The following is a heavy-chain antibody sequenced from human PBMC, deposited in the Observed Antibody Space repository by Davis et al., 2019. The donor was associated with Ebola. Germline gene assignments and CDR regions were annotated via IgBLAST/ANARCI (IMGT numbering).Heavy chain of an antibody. CDR2: INPRGGST. D-gene: IGHD3-16*02. CDR1: GYTFTSYY. CDR3: ARGDDYDYIWGSYRCDY. Sequence: ASVKVSCKASGYTFTSYYMHWVRQAPGQGLEWMGIINPRGGSTSYAQKFQGRVTITADESTSTAYMELSSLRSEDTAVYYCARGDDYDYIWGSYRCDYWGQGTLVTVSS. V-gene: IGHV1-46*01. J-gene: IGHJ4*02.